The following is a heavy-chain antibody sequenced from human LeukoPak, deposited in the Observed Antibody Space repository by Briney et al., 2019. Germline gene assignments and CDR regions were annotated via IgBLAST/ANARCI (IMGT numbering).Heavy chain of an antibody. CDR3: ARSVVVTAILNWFDP. CDR1: GGSITSSSYY. J-gene: IGHJ5*02. CDR2: IYFSGNT. Sequence: SETLSLTCTVSGGSITSSSYYWAWLRQPPGKGLEWIGNIYFSGNTYYNPSLQSRVTMSVDTSKNQFSLKLSSVTAADTAVYYCARSVVVTAILNWFDPWGQGTLVTVSS. D-gene: IGHD2-21*02. V-gene: IGHV4-39*07.